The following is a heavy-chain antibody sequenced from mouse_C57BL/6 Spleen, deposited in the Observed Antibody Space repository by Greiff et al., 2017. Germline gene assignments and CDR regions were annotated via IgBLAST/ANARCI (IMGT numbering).Heavy chain of an antibody. V-gene: IGHV1-64*01. CDR2: IHPSNGGT. CDR1: GYTFTSYW. D-gene: IGHD2-2*01. Sequence: QVQLQQPGAELVKPGASVKLSCKASGYTFTSYWMHWVKQRPGQGLEWIGKIHPSNGGTNYNEKFKSKATLTVDKSSSTAYMQLSSLTSEDSAVYSWARKGVGGYGAWFDYWGQGTPLTVSA. J-gene: IGHJ3*01. CDR3: ARKGVGGYGAWFDY.